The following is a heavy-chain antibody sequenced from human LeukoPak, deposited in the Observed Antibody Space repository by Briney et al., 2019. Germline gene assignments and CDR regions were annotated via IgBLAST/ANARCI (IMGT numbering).Heavy chain of an antibody. D-gene: IGHD2-21*02. CDR3: ARDLVVVTGISDY. V-gene: IGHV3-30*02. J-gene: IGHJ4*02. CDR1: GFSFSSYG. Sequence: GGSLRLSCAGSGFSFSSYGMHWVRQAPGKGLEWMAFIRSDGSNKYYADSVKGRFTISRDNSKNTLYLQMNSLRAEDTAVCYCARDLVVVTGISDYWGQGTLVTVSS. CDR2: IRSDGSNK.